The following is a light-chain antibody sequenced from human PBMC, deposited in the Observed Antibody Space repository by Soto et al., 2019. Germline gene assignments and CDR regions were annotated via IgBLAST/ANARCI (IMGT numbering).Light chain of an antibody. CDR1: QRVSDN. V-gene: IGKV3-20*01. CDR3: QQYGTSLFS. J-gene: IGKJ3*01. CDR2: GAS. Sequence: EIVMPQSPATLSVSPGASATLSCRASQRVSDNLAWYQQKPGQVPRLLIYGASSRATGIPDRFSGSGSGTDFTLTISRLEPEDFAVYYCQQYGTSLFSVGPGTKVDIK.